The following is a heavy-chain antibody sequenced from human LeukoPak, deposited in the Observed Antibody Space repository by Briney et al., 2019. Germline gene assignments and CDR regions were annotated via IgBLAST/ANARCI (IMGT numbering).Heavy chain of an antibody. V-gene: IGHV4-38-2*02. CDR2: IYQSGST. D-gene: IGHD1-1*01. CDR3: ARDRGTWNDDGFDY. Sequence: SEALSLTCIVSDYSISSDYYWGWIRQSPGKGLEWIGSIYQSGSTYYTPSLKSRVTISVDTSKNQFSLKLSSVTAADTAVYYCARDRGTWNDDGFDYWGQGTLVTVSS. J-gene: IGHJ4*02. CDR1: DYSISSDYY.